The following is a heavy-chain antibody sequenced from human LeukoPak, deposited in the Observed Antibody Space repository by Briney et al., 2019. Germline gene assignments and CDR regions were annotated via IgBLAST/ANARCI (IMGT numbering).Heavy chain of an antibody. CDR1: GYTFTGYY. Sequence: GASVKVSCKASGYTFTGYYMHWVRQAPGQGLEWMGWINPNSGGTNYAQKFQGRVTMTRDTSISTAYMELSRLRSDDTAVYYCANLGYCSSTSCYYYYGMDVWGRGTTVTVSS. CDR3: ANLGYCSSTSCYYYYGMDV. CDR2: INPNSGGT. V-gene: IGHV1-2*02. J-gene: IGHJ6*02. D-gene: IGHD2-2*01.